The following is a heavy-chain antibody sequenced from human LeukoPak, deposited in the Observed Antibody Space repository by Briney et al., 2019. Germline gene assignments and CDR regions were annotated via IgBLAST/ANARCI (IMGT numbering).Heavy chain of an antibody. CDR1: GYSFTIYW. V-gene: IGHV5-51*01. CDR3: ARRGDCSSTSCYTIDY. J-gene: IGHJ4*02. Sequence: GASLTLSFKGSGYSFTIYWIGWVRQMPGKGLEWMGIIYPGDSDTRYSPSFQGQVTISADKSISTAYLQWSSLKASDTAMYYCARRGDCSSTSCYTIDYWGQGTLVTVSS. CDR2: IYPGDSDT. D-gene: IGHD2-2*02.